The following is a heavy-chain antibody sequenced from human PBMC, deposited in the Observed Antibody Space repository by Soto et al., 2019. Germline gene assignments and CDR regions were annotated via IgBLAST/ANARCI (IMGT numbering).Heavy chain of an antibody. Sequence: QVQLQQWGAGLLKPSETLSLTCAVYGGSFSGYYWSWIRQPPGKGLEWIGEINHSGSTNYNPSLKSRVTISVDPSKNQFSLKLSSVTAADTAVYYCARFRTYYYGSGSYKIRYWYFDYWGQGTLVTVSS. V-gene: IGHV4-34*01. D-gene: IGHD3-10*01. CDR1: GGSFSGYY. J-gene: IGHJ4*02. CDR3: ARFRTYYYGSGSYKIRYWYFDY. CDR2: INHSGST.